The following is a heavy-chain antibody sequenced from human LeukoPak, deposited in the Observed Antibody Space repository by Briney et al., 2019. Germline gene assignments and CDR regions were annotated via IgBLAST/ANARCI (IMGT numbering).Heavy chain of an antibody. CDR1: GFTFSSYA. V-gene: IGHV3-23*01. CDR3: AKALDGYNGMDV. J-gene: IGHJ6*02. D-gene: IGHD3-16*02. CDR2: ISGSGRST. Sequence: GGSLRLSCAASGFTFSSYAMSWVRQAPGKGLAWVSGISGSGRSTHSADSVRGRFTISRDNSKNMLYLQMNSLRAEDTALYYCAKALDGYNGMDVWGQGTTVTVSS.